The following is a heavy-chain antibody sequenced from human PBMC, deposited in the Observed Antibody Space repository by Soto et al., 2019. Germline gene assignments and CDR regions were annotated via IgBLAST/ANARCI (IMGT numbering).Heavy chain of an antibody. D-gene: IGHD5-18*01. Sequence: GGSLRLSCAASGFTVSSNYMSWVRQAPGKGLEWVSVIYSGGSTYYADSVKGRFTISRDNSKNTLYLQMNSLRSEDTAAYYCARGVGPADTAMVPYNYGMDVWGQRXT. CDR3: ARGVGPADTAMVPYNYGMDV. CDR2: IYSGGST. CDR1: GFTVSSNY. J-gene: IGHJ6*02. V-gene: IGHV3-53*01.